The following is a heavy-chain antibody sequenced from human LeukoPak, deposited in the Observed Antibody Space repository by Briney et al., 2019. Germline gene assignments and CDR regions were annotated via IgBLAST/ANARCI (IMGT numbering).Heavy chain of an antibody. CDR3: ASISITMVRGVIPNY. J-gene: IGHJ4*02. Sequence: GGSLRLSCAASGFTFSHYGIHWVRQAPGKGLEWVAVISYDGSNKYYADSVKGRFTISRDNSKNTLYLQMNSLRAEDTAVYYCASISITMVRGVIPNYWGQGTLVTVSS. CDR2: ISYDGSNK. CDR1: GFTFSHYG. V-gene: IGHV3-30*19. D-gene: IGHD3-10*01.